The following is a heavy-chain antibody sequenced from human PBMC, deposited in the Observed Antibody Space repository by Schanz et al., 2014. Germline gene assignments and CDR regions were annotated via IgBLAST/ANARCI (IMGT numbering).Heavy chain of an antibody. V-gene: IGHV3-23*01. CDR2: ISGSGGST. CDR1: GFTFSSYA. J-gene: IGHJ4*02. Sequence: EVQLLESGGGLVQPGGSLRLSCSASGFTFSSYAMSWVRQAPGKGLEWVSAISGSGGSTYYADSVKGRFTISRDNSKNTLYLEMNSLRAEDTALYYCARDRRNADLDYWGQGTLVTVSS. D-gene: IGHD1-1*01. CDR3: ARDRRNADLDY.